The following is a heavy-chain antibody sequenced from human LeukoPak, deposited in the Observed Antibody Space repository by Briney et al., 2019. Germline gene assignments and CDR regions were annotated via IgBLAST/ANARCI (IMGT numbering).Heavy chain of an antibody. J-gene: IGHJ6*02. D-gene: IGHD1-14*01. CDR1: EFTFSSHA. CDR3: AKVSGGGLYYDGMDV. CDR2: ISGSGGTT. Sequence: GGSLRLSCVASEFTFSSHAMNWVRQAPGKGLEWVSVISGSGGTTYYADSVKGRFTISRDSSKNTLYLQMNSLRAEDTAVYYCAKVSGGGLYYDGMDVWGQGTTVTVSS. V-gene: IGHV3-23*01.